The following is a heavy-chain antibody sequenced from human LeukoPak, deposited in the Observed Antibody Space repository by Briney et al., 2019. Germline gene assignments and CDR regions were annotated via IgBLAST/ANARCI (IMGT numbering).Heavy chain of an antibody. Sequence: GGSLRLPCAASGFPFSNYGMHWVRQAPGKGLEWVAYTKHDGSDKYYADSVKGRFTISRDNSKNTLYLQMNSLRAEDTAVYYCAKVLPGGSFYSYHFDYWGQGTLVTVSS. J-gene: IGHJ4*02. CDR3: AKVLPGGSFYSYHFDY. D-gene: IGHD2-21*02. V-gene: IGHV3-30*02. CDR2: TKHDGSDK. CDR1: GFPFSNYG.